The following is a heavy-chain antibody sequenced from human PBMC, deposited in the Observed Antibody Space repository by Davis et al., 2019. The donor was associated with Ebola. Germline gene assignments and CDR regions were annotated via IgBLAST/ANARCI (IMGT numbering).Heavy chain of an antibody. CDR1: GFTFSSSK. CDR2: IRNDGGSK. CDR3: AKDASYGFDI. V-gene: IGHV3-30*02. J-gene: IGHJ3*02. Sequence: GESLKISCGASGFTFSSSKMHWVRQAPGKGLEWVAFIRNDGGSKYYGDSVKGRFTISRDNSKNTLYLQMNSLRAEGTAVYYCAKDASYGFDIWGQGTMVTVSS.